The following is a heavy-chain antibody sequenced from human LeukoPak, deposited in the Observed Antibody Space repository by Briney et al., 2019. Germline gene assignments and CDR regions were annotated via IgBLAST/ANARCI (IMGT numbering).Heavy chain of an antibody. Sequence: PSETLSLTCTVSGGSISSSSYYWGWIRQPPGKGLEWIGSIYYSGNTYYSQSLKSRVTISVDTSKNRFSLKLTSVTAADTAVYYCARDLNILVFRYDIVAFNWFDPWGQGTLVTVSS. D-gene: IGHD3-9*01. CDR1: GGSISSSSYY. V-gene: IGHV4-39*07. J-gene: IGHJ5*02. CDR3: ARDLNILVFRYDIVAFNWFDP. CDR2: IYYSGNT.